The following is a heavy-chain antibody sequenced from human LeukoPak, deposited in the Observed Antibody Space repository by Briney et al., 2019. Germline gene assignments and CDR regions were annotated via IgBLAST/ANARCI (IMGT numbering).Heavy chain of an antibody. V-gene: IGHV4-39*07. J-gene: IGHJ2*01. D-gene: IGHD4-23*01. Sequence: SQTLSLTCTVSGGSISSGDYYWSWIRQPPGKGLEWIGSIYYSGSTYYNPSLKSRVTISVDTSKNQFSLKLSSVTAADTAVYYCARSGALRWYPRSGFDLWGRGTLVTVSS. CDR2: IYYSGST. CDR3: ARSGALRWYPRSGFDL. CDR1: GGSISSGDYY.